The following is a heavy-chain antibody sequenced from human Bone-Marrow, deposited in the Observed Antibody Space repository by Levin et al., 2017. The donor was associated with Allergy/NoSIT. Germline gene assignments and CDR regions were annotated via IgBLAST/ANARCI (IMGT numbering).Heavy chain of an antibody. J-gene: IGHJ5*02. CDR1: GGSVRSRTHY. CDR2: IVYNERT. V-gene: IGHV4-61*01. Sequence: KASETLSLTCIVSGGSVRSRTHYWSWIRQPPGKELEWLGYIVYNERTKYNPSLESRVTISVDTSKNQFSLKLRSVTAADTAVYYCAAIPYHSSDGWFDPWGQGTLVTVAS. CDR3: AAIPYHSSDGWFDP. D-gene: IGHD2-21*01.